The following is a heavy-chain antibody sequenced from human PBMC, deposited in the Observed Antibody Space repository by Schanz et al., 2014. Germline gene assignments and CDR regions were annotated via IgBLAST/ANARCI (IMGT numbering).Heavy chain of an antibody. CDR1: GFTLSNYA. J-gene: IGHJ4*02. Sequence: EMQLLESGGGLAQPGGSLRLSCAASGFTLSNYAMSWVRQAPGKGLEWVSALSEGGGGTHYADSVRGRFTISRDNAENTLFLQMNSLRAEDTAVYYCAKDRSWDYDSSGYFDYWGQGTLVTVSS. CDR3: AKDRSWDYDSSGYFDY. D-gene: IGHD3-22*01. CDR2: LSEGGGGT. V-gene: IGHV3-23*01.